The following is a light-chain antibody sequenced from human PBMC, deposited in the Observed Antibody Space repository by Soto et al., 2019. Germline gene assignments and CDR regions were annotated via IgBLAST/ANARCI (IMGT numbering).Light chain of an antibody. V-gene: IGKV3-11*01. CDR2: DAS. CDR1: LSVSVY. Sequence: VLTQPPATQSLSPGERATLSCRTSLSVSVYLDWYQQKPGQAPRLLISDASNRATGIPVRFSGSGSGTDFTLTISSLEPEDFAVYYCHQRQYWPPITFGQGTRLEIK. J-gene: IGKJ5*01. CDR3: HQRQYWPPIT.